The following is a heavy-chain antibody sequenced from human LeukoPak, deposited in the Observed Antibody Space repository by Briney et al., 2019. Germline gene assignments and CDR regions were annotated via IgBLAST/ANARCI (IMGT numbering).Heavy chain of an antibody. J-gene: IGHJ4*02. V-gene: IGHV3-23*01. Sequence: GGSLRLSCAASGFTFSSYAMSWVRQAPGKGLEWVSAISGGGGSTYYADSVKGRFTISRDNSKNTLYLQMNSLRAEDTAVYYCAKGLAYCGGGCYSLDYWGQGTLVTVSS. CDR1: GFTFSSYA. CDR3: AKGLAYCGGGCYSLDY. D-gene: IGHD2-21*02. CDR2: ISGGGGST.